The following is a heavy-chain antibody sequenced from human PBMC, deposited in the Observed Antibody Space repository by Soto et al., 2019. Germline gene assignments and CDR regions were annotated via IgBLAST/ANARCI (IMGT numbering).Heavy chain of an antibody. CDR2: IYYSGST. D-gene: IGHD6-6*01. V-gene: IGHV4-59*01. J-gene: IGHJ3*02. CDR3: ARGGGLARADYAFHI. CDR1: GGSITSYY. Sequence: SETLSLTCTVSGGSITSYYWSWVRQPPGKGLEWIGYIYYSGSTSYNPSLNSRVTISVDTSKNQFSLKLSSVTAADTAVYYCARGGGLARADYAFHIWGQGTKVTVSS.